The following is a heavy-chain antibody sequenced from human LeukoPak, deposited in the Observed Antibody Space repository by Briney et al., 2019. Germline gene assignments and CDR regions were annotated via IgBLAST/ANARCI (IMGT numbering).Heavy chain of an antibody. D-gene: IGHD2-21*02. CDR2: INHSGST. CDR3: ARGLSAIVH. V-gene: IGHV4-34*01. CDR1: GFVFRNYF. Sequence: GSLRLSCAASGFVFRNYFMSWVRQPPGKGLEWIGEINHSGSTNYNPSLKSRVTISVDTSKNQFSLKLSSVTAADTAVYYCARGLSAIVHWGQGTLVTVSS. J-gene: IGHJ4*02.